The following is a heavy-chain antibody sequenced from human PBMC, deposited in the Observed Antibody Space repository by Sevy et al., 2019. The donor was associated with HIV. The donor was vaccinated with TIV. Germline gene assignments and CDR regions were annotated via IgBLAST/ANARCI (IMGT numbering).Heavy chain of an antibody. CDR1: GGSISSYY. J-gene: IGHJ4*02. CDR2: IYYSGST. V-gene: IGHV4-59*13. D-gene: IGHD2-15*01. Sequence: SETLSLTCTVSGGSISSYYWSWIRQPPGKGLEWIGYIYYSGSTNYTPSLKSRVTISVDTSKNQFSLKLSSVTAADTAVYYCARRAAPRGLYFDYWGQGTLVTVSS. CDR3: ARRAAPRGLYFDY.